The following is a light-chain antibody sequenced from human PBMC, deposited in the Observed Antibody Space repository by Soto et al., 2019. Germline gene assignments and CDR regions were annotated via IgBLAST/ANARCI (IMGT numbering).Light chain of an antibody. Sequence: AIQLTQSPSSLSASTGDRVTITCRASQGISSYLAWYQQKPGKAPKLLIYAASTLQSGVPSRFSGSGSGTDFTLTISCLQSEDFATYYCQQYYSYPLNFGGGTKVDIK. J-gene: IGKJ4*01. CDR3: QQYYSYPLN. CDR1: QGISSY. V-gene: IGKV1-8*01. CDR2: AAS.